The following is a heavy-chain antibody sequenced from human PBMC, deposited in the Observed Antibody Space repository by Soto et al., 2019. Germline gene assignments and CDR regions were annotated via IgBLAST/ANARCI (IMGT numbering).Heavy chain of an antibody. CDR2: IKQDGSEQ. Sequence: EVQLVESGGGLVQPGGSLRLSCAASGFTFSGYWMSWVRQAPGKWREWVANIKQDGSEQFYVDSVKGRFTISRDNAKNSLYLQMNSLRAEDTAVYYCAREAVWGQGTTVTVSS. CDR3: AREAV. V-gene: IGHV3-7*05. J-gene: IGHJ6*02. CDR1: GFTFSGYW.